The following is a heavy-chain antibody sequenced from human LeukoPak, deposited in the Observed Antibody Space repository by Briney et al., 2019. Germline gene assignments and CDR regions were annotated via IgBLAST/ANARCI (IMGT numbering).Heavy chain of an antibody. CDR3: ARLDTAMAMGY. CDR1: GGSISSYY. Sequence: SETLSLTCTVSGGSISSYYWSWLRQPPGKGLEWIGYIYYSGSTNYNPSLKSRVTISVDTSKNQFSLKLSSVTAADTAVYYCARLDTAMAMGYWGQGTLVTVSS. CDR2: IYYSGST. J-gene: IGHJ4*02. V-gene: IGHV4-59*08. D-gene: IGHD5-18*01.